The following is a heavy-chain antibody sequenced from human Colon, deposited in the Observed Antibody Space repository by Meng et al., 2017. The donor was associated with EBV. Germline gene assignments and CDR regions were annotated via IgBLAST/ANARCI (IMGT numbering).Heavy chain of an antibody. CDR3: ARVSGRSFDP. J-gene: IGHJ5*02. CDR1: GDSVATGRYY. V-gene: IGHV4-61*01. D-gene: IGHD3-10*01. Sequence: QVQLQESGPGLVKPSETLSLTCTVSGDSVATGRYYWSWIRQPPGKGLEWIAYIYYIGGTNYNPSLKSRLTISLDTSKNQSSLSLRSVTAADTAVYYCARVSGRSFDPWGQGTLVTVSS. CDR2: IYYIGGT.